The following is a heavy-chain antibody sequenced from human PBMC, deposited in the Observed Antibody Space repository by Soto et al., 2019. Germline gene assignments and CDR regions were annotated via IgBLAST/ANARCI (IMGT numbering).Heavy chain of an antibody. Sequence: SETLSLTCTFSGGSPNYYYWTWIRQPPGKGLEWIGNIANTGSTNYNPSLKSRVTISVDTPNNQFSLRLSSVTAADTAVYYCARDERDAYIGTFGYWGQGTLVTVSS. D-gene: IGHD2-2*01. CDR1: GGSPNYYY. V-gene: IGHV4-59*12. CDR3: ARDERDAYIGTFGY. J-gene: IGHJ1*01. CDR2: IANTGST.